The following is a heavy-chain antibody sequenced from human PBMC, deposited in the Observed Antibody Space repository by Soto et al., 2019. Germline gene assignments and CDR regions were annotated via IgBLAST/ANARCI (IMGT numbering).Heavy chain of an antibody. CDR3: ASGYRWANQYYGMDV. Sequence: TLSLTCTVSGDSISSNGYYWSWIRQHPGKGLEWIGYIHYSGSSYYNPSLKSRVTISLDTSKKQFSLKLSSVTAADTAVYFCASGYRWANQYYGMDVWGQGTTVTVSS. CDR1: GDSISSNGYY. CDR2: IHYSGSS. D-gene: IGHD3-16*02. J-gene: IGHJ6*02. V-gene: IGHV4-31*03.